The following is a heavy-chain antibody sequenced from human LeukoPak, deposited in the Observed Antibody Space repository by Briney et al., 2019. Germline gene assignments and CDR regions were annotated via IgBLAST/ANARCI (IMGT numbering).Heavy chain of an antibody. CDR2: IKQDGSEK. CDR3: AKYHSSNWRVDY. V-gene: IGHV3-7*01. CDR1: GSTFNSYW. J-gene: IGHJ4*02. D-gene: IGHD1-1*01. Sequence: GGSLTLSCAASGSTFNSYWMSWVRQAPGKGLEWVANIKQDGSEKYYVDSVKGRFTISRDNAKNSLYLQMNSLRAEDTAVYYCAKYHSSNWRVDYWGQGTLVTVSS.